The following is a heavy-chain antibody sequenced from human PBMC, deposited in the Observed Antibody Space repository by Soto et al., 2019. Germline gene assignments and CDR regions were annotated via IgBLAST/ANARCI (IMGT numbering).Heavy chain of an antibody. CDR2: ISAYNGNT. CDR1: GYTFTSYG. Sequence: ASVKVSCKASGYTFTSYGISWVRQAPGQGLEWMGWISAYNGNTNYAQKLQGRVTMTTDTSTSTAYMELRSLRSDDTAVYYCASWGGYCSGGSCPIDFDYWGQGTLVTV. J-gene: IGHJ4*02. D-gene: IGHD2-15*01. V-gene: IGHV1-18*01. CDR3: ASWGGYCSGGSCPIDFDY.